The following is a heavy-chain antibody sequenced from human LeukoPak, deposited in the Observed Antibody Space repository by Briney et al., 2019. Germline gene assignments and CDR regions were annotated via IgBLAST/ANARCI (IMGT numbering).Heavy chain of an antibody. CDR1: GGSISSSNW. CDR2: IYHSGST. Sequence: SETLSLTCAVSGGSISSSNWWSWVRQPPGKGLEWIGEIYHSGSTNYNPSLRSRVTISVDKSKNQFSLKLSSVTAADTAVYYCARTFYSSSSLGNWFDPWGQGTLVTVSS. CDR3: ARTFYSSSSLGNWFDP. V-gene: IGHV4-4*02. J-gene: IGHJ5*02. D-gene: IGHD6-6*01.